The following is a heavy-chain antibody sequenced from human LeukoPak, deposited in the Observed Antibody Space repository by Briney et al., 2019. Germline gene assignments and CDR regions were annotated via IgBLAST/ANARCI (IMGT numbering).Heavy chain of an antibody. CDR3: ARHRRMVRGVTPHYYYMDV. V-gene: IGHV4-34*01. J-gene: IGHJ6*03. CDR1: GGSFSGYY. D-gene: IGHD3-10*01. CDR2: INHSGST. Sequence: SETLSLTCAVYGGSFSGYYWSWIRQPPGKGLEWIGEINHSGSTNYNPSLKSRVTISVDTSKNQFSLKLSSVTAADTAVYYCARHRRMVRGVTPHYYYMDVWGKGTAVTISS.